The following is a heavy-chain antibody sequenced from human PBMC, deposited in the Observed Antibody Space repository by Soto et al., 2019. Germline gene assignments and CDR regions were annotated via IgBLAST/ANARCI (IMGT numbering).Heavy chain of an antibody. Sequence: GGSLRLSCAASGFTFSSYGMHWVRQAPGKGLEWVAVIWYDGSNKYYADSVKGRFTISRDNSKNTLYLQMNSLRAEDTAVYYCARDPDQWLVYGYFQHWGQGTLVTVSS. CDR1: GFTFSSYG. CDR2: IWYDGSNK. CDR3: ARDPDQWLVYGYFQH. D-gene: IGHD6-19*01. V-gene: IGHV3-33*01. J-gene: IGHJ1*01.